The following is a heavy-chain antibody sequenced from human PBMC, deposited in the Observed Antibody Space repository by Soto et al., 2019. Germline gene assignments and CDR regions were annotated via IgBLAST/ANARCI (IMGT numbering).Heavy chain of an antibody. CDR2: INAGNGNT. CDR3: ARDRGSYALDY. CDR1: GYTFTSYS. D-gene: IGHD1-26*01. Sequence: ASVKGSCNASGYTFTSYSMHWVRQAPGQRLEWMGWINAGNGNTKYSQKFQGRVTMTRDTSTSTAYMELRSLRSDDTAVYYCARDRGSYALDYWGQGTLVTVSS. J-gene: IGHJ4*02. V-gene: IGHV1-3*01.